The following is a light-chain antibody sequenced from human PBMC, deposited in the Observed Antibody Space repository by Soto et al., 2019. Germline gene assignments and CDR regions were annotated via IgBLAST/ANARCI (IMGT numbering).Light chain of an antibody. Sequence: DIQMTQSPSTLSASVGDRVTITCRASRRISSWLAWYQQQPGKAPKLLVYDASTLQSGVPLRFSGNGSGTEFTLNISRLQPEDLSTYFCQQYNGYPWTFGQGTRVGIK. V-gene: IGKV1-5*01. CDR2: DAS. CDR3: QQYNGYPWT. CDR1: RRISSW. J-gene: IGKJ1*01.